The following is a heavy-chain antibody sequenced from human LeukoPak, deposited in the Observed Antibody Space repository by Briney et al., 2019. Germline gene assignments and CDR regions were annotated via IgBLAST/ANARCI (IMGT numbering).Heavy chain of an antibody. D-gene: IGHD3-9*01. CDR1: GGSFSGYY. V-gene: IGHV4-34*01. CDR2: INHSGST. CDR3: ARGQSSYYDILTGYFQEENYFDY. J-gene: IGHJ4*02. Sequence: SETLSLTCAVYGGSFSGYYWSWIRQPPGKGLEWIGEINHSGSTNYNPYLQSRVTISVETSKNQFPLKLSSATAADTAVYYCARGQSSYYDILTGYFQEENYFDYWGQGTLVTVSS.